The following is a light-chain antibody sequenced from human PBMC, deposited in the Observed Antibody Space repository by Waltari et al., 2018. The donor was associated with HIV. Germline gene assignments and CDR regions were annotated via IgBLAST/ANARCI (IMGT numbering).Light chain of an antibody. CDR3: AAWYSSLNPGVV. J-gene: IGLJ3*02. Sequence: QSLLTQPPSVSATPGQTVTISCSGGSSNIGPNSVSWYQNLPGTAPKLLIFDNTKRPSGIPDRFSGSKSGTSATRVISGLQKGDEDDYYCAAWYSSLNPGVVFGGGTKLTVL. CDR1: SSNIGPNS. CDR2: DNT. V-gene: IGLV1-51*01.